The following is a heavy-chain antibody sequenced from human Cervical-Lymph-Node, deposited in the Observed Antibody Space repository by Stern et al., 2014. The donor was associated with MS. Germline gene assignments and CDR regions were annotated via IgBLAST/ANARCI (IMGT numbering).Heavy chain of an antibody. V-gene: IGHV3-15*01. Sequence: VQLVESGGGLVKPGGSLRLSCAASGFTFSNAWMRWVRQAPGKGLEWVGRITSKTDGATTDSAAPGNASSTISRDDSKNALYLQMNSLKTEDAAVYYCTTDVRTYVSLDYWGQGTLVTVSS. CDR1: GFTFSNAW. J-gene: IGHJ4*02. CDR3: TTDVRTYVSLDY. D-gene: IGHD3-16*01. CDR2: ITSKTDGATT.